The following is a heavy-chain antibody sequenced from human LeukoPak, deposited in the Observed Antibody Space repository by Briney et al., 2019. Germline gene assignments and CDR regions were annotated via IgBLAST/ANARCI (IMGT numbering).Heavy chain of an antibody. D-gene: IGHD3-22*01. CDR2: MSYDGSNK. CDR3: ARDPTSVVTSPDY. J-gene: IGHJ4*02. Sequence: GRSLRLSCAASGFTFSSYAMHWVRQAPGKGLEWVAVMSYDGSNKYYADSVRGRFTISRDNSKNTLHLQMNSLRAEDTAVYYCARDPTSVVTSPDYWGQGTLVTVSS. V-gene: IGHV3-30-3*01. CDR1: GFTFSSYA.